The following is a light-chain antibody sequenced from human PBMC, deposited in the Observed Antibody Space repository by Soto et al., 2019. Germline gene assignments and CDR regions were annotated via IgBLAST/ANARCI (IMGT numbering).Light chain of an antibody. Sequence: QSVLTQSPSASGSPGQSVTISCTGTSSDVGNYKYVSWYQQHPGKAPKLMIYEVSKRPSGVTDRFSGSKSGNTASLTVSWLQVEDEADYYCSSYAGSNLWVFGGGTKLTVL. J-gene: IGLJ3*02. CDR1: SSDVGNYKY. CDR2: EVS. V-gene: IGLV2-8*01. CDR3: SSYAGSNLWV.